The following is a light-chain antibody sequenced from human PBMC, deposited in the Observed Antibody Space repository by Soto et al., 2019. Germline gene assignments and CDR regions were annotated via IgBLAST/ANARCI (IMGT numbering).Light chain of an antibody. CDR3: QKYNSYPLT. Sequence: GDRVTITCRASQSISSWLAWYQQKPGKAPKLLIYDASSLESGVPSRFSGSGSGTEFTLTISSLQPDDFATYYCQKYNSYPLTFGGGTKVDIK. J-gene: IGKJ4*01. CDR2: DAS. CDR1: QSISSW. V-gene: IGKV1-5*01.